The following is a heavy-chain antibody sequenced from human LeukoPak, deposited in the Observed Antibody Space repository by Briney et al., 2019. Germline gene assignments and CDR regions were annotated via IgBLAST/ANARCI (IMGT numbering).Heavy chain of an antibody. CDR2: IKQDGSEE. CDR1: GFTFSSYW. J-gene: IGHJ4*02. V-gene: IGHV3-7*03. Sequence: GGSLRLSCAASGFTFSSYWMSWVRQAPGKGLEWVANIKQDGSEEYYVDSVKGRFTISRDNAKNSLYLQMNSLRAEDTAVYYCVRAARSGWPNDYWGQGTLVTVSS. CDR3: VRAARSGWPNDY. D-gene: IGHD6-19*01.